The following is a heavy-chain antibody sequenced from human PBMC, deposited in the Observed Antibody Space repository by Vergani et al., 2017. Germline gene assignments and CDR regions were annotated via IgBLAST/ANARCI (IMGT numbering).Heavy chain of an antibody. D-gene: IGHD3-3*01. V-gene: IGHV4-31*03. CDR3: ARDGSGYFLFDD. CDR1: GGSISSGGYY. CDR2: IYYSGST. J-gene: IGHJ4*02. Sequence: QVQLQESGPGLVKPSQTLSLTCTVSGGSISSGGYYWSWIRQHPGKGLEWIGYIYYSGSTYYNPSLKSRVTISVDTSKNQFSLELSSVTAADTAVYYCARDGSGYFLFDDWGQGTLVTVSS.